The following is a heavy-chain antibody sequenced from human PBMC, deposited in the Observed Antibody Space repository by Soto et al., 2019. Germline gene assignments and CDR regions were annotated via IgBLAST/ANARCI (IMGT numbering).Heavy chain of an antibody. V-gene: IGHV1-69*13. D-gene: IGHD3-22*01. CDR1: GGTFSTYA. CDR2: IIPLFGTA. CDR3: ARGVHYDSSGYYYFY. Sequence: SVKVSCKASGGTFSTYAIDWVRQAPGQGLEWMGGIIPLFGTAKYAQNFQGRIAITADESTNTAYMELGSLRSQDTAVYYCARGVHYDSSGYYYFYWGQGTLVTVSS. J-gene: IGHJ4*02.